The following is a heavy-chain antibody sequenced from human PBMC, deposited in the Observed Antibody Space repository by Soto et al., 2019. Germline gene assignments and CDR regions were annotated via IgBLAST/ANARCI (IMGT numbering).Heavy chain of an antibody. CDR3: ARDIERRPWAPGWFDP. V-gene: IGHV1-69*13. CDR1: GGTFSSYA. J-gene: IGHJ5*02. Sequence: SVKVFCKASGGTFSSYAISWVRQAPGQGLEWMGGIIPIFGTANYAQKFQGRVTITADESTSTAYMELSSLRSEDTAVYYCARDIERRPWAPGWFDPWGQGTLVTVSS. CDR2: IIPIFGTA. D-gene: IGHD2-15*01.